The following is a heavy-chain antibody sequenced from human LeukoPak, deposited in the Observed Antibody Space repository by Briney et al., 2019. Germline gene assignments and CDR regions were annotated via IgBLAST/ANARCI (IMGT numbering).Heavy chain of an antibody. Sequence: AGTLSLTCAVSGGSIDITNYWSWVRQAPGKGLEWIGEISHSGTTNYSPSLRSRVAMSLDRANNQYSLNLTSVTDADTAVYYCTRENRPFCLFAYWGQGVLVTVSS. V-gene: IGHV4-4*02. J-gene: IGHJ4*02. D-gene: IGHD3-3*01. CDR3: TRENRPFCLFAY. CDR1: GGSIDITNY. CDR2: ISHSGTT.